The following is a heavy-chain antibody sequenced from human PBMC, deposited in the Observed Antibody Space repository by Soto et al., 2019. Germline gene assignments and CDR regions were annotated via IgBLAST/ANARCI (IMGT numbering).Heavy chain of an antibody. CDR2: ISGSGGST. V-gene: IGHV3-23*01. J-gene: IGHJ5*02. D-gene: IGHD6-13*01. Sequence: TGGSLRLSCAASGFTFSSYAMSWVRQAPGKGLEWVSAISGSGGSTYYADSVKGRFTISRDNSKNTLYLQMNSLRAEDTAVYYCAKDRTAAASRLWFDPWGQGTLVTVSS. CDR1: GFTFSSYA. CDR3: AKDRTAAASRLWFDP.